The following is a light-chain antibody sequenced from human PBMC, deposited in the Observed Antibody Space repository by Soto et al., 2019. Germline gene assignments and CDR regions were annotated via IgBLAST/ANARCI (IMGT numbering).Light chain of an antibody. CDR2: EVS. CDR1: KNDIGVYDF. Sequence: QSVLTQPPSASGSPGQSVTISCTGTKNDIGVYDFVSWYQHHPGKAPRLLIFEVSNRPSGVSNRFSGSKSGNTASLTISGLQAEDEADYYCTSYTIKTTYVFGTGTKVTVL. V-gene: IGLV2-14*01. CDR3: TSYTIKTTYV. J-gene: IGLJ1*01.